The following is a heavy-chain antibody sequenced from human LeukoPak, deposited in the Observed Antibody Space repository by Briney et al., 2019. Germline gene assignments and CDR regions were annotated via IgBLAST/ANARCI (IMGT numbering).Heavy chain of an antibody. CDR1: GDSVSSNSAA. D-gene: IGHD3-10*01. J-gene: IGHJ4*02. V-gene: IGHV6-1*01. CDR2: TYYRSKWYN. Sequence: SQTLSLTCALSGDSVSSNSAAWNWIRQSPSRGLEWLGRTYYRSKWYNDYAVSVKSRITINPDTSKNQFSLQLNSVTPEDTAVYYCARDQYYYGSGSYHFDYWGQGTLVTVSS. CDR3: ARDQYYYGSGSYHFDY.